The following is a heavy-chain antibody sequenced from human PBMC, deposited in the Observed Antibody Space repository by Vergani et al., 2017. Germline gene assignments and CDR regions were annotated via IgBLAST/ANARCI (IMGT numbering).Heavy chain of an antibody. CDR2: IRSKAYGQAT. CDR1: GFPFSFFW. V-gene: IGHV3-49*03. Sequence: EVKLVESGGGLVQPGESLRLSCTTSGFPFSFFWMSWFRQAPGQGLEWVGGIRSKAYGQATIYAASVKGRFTISRDDSKSIAYLQMNNLQTEDTAMYYCVRDQVTMLRGSDALDIWGQGTMVTVSS. CDR3: VRDQVTMLRGSDALDI. D-gene: IGHD3-10*01. J-gene: IGHJ3*02.